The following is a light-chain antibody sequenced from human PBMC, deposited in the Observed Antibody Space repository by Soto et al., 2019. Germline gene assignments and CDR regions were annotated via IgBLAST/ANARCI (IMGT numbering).Light chain of an antibody. CDR3: QSYDSSLSVV. Sequence: QSVLTQPPSVSGGPGQRVSISCTGSSSNIGAGYDVHWYKQLPGTAPKLLIYGNSNRPSGVPDRFSGSKSGTSASLAITGLQAEDEADYYCQSYDSSLSVVFGGGTKVTVL. CDR1: SSNIGAGYD. J-gene: IGLJ2*01. CDR2: GNS. V-gene: IGLV1-40*01.